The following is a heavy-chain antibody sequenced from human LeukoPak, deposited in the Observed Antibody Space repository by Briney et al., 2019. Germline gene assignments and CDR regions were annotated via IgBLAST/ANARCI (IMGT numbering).Heavy chain of an antibody. CDR1: RLTFSSYA. V-gene: IGHV3-23*01. CDR2: ISGTYDNT. D-gene: IGHD2-8*02. Sequence: GGSLRLSCAASRLTFSSYAMSWVRQPPGKGLEWVSGISGTYDNTWYADSVKGRFTISRDDSKNTVYLQMNSLRADDTAVYYCAKDYVNQGHCIGGVCYPFDYWGQGTLVTVSS. CDR3: AKDYVNQGHCIGGVCYPFDY. J-gene: IGHJ4*02.